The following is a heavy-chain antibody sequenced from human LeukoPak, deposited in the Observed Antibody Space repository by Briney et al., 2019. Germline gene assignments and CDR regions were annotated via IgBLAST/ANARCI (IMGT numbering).Heavy chain of an antibody. Sequence: ASVKVSCKASGYTFTGYYMHWVRQAPGQGLEWMGRINPNSGGTNYAQKFQGRFTMTRDTSISTANMELRRLKSDDTAVYCGARGRGSSYDYWGQGTLVTVSS. CDR2: INPNSGGT. V-gene: IGHV1-2*06. CDR1: GYTFTGYY. J-gene: IGHJ4*02. D-gene: IGHD1-26*01. CDR3: ARGRGSSYDY.